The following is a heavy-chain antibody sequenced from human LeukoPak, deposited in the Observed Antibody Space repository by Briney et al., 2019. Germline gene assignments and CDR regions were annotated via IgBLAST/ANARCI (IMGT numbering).Heavy chain of an antibody. CDR2: IYYSGST. Sequence: ETLSLTCTVSGYSISSGYYWGWIRQPPGKGLEWIGSIYYSGSTYYNPSLKSRVTISVDTSKNQFSLKLSSVTAADTAVYYCARHYSDSSSWWTLDYWGQGTLVTVSS. J-gene: IGHJ4*02. CDR1: GYSISSGYY. V-gene: IGHV4-38-2*02. D-gene: IGHD6-13*01. CDR3: ARHYSDSSSWWTLDY.